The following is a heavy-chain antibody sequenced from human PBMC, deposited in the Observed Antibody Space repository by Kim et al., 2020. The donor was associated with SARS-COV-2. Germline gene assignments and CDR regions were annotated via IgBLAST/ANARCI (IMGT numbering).Heavy chain of an antibody. CDR1: GGSISSNDYY. CDR2: ISYSGRT. D-gene: IGHD3-3*01. J-gene: IGHJ6*01. Sequence: SETLSLTCTVSGGSISSNDYYWDWIRQPPGKGLEWIGSISYSGRTYYNPSLKSRVTISVDTSKNQISLKLSSVTAAATGVYYCARGIFGVVIIPYHYYY. CDR3: ARGIFGVVIIPYHYYY. V-gene: IGHV4-39*01.